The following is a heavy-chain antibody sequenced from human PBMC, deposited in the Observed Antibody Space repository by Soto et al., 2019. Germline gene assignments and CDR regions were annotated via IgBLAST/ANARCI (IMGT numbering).Heavy chain of an antibody. CDR3: AKGKSPPYCGGDCYLDY. J-gene: IGHJ4*02. CDR1: GFTFSSYW. CDR2: INSDGSST. Sequence: GGSPRLSCAASGFTFSSYWMHWVRQAPGKGLVWVSRINSDGSSTSFADSVKGRFTISRDNSKNTLYLQMNSLRAEDTAVYYCAKGKSPPYCGGDCYLDYWGQGTLVTVSS. V-gene: IGHV3-74*01. D-gene: IGHD2-21*02.